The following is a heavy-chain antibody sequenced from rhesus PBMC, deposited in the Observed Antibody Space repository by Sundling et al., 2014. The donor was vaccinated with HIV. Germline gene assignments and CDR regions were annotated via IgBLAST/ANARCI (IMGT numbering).Heavy chain of an antibody. CDR1: GFSLSTSGMG. J-gene: IGHJ6*01. D-gene: IGHD3-22*01. V-gene: IGHV2S1*01. Sequence: QVTLKESGPALVKPTQTLTLTCTFSGFSLSTSGMGVGWIRQPPGKALEWLASIYWDDDKYYSTSLKNRLTISKDTSKNQVVLTMTNMDPVDTATYFCSRDSYWSDFRLDSWGQGVVVTVSS. CDR2: IYWDDDK. CDR3: SRDSYWSDFRLDS.